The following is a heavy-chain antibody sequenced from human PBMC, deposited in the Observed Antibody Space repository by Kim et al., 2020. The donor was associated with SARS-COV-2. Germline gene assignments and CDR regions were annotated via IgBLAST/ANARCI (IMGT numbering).Heavy chain of an antibody. CDR2: INAGNGNT. D-gene: IGHD3-22*01. CDR3: ARVPYYDSSGYRLSLDY. CDR1: GYTFTSYA. J-gene: IGHJ4*02. Sequence: ASVKVSCKASGYTFTSYAMHWVRQAPGQRLEWMGWINAGNGNTKYSQKFQGRVTITRDTSASTAYMELSSLRSEDTAVYYCARVPYYDSSGYRLSLDYWGQGTLVTVSS. V-gene: IGHV1-3*01.